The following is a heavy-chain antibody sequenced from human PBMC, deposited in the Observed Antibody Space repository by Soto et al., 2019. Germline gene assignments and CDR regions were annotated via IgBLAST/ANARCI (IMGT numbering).Heavy chain of an antibody. J-gene: IGHJ6*02. CDR2: IVVGSGNT. V-gene: IGHV1-58*01. CDR3: AAEKGDRAHYYYYSGMDV. CDR1: GFTFTSSA. D-gene: IGHD3-16*01. Sequence: SVKVSCKASGFTFTSSAVQWVRQARGQRLEWIGWIVVGSGNTNYAQKFQERVTITRDMSTSTAYMELSSLRSEDTAVYYCAAEKGDRAHYYYYSGMDVWGQGTTVTVSS.